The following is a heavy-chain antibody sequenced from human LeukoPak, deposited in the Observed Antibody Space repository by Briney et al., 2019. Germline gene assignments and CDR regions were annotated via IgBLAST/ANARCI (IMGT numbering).Heavy chain of an antibody. J-gene: IGHJ5*02. CDR3: GRRGYSYNWFDP. D-gene: IGHD5-18*01. CDR2: IYSNGNT. Sequence: SETLSLTCTVSGGSISSYYWTWIRQPPGKGLEWIGYIYSNGNTNYNPSLKSRVIISVDTSKNQFSLKLTSVTAADTAVYYCGRRGYSYNWFDPWGQGTLVTVSS. CDR1: GGSISSYY. V-gene: IGHV4-59*08.